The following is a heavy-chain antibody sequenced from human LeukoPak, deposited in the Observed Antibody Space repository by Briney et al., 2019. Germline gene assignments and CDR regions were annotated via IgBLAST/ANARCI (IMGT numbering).Heavy chain of an antibody. CDR2: ISISNGYI. CDR3: ATDSYGMDV. V-gene: IGHV3-21*01. CDR1: GFTFNSYS. Sequence: GGSLRLSCAASGFTFNSYSMNWVRQAPGKGLEWVSSISISNGYIYYADSVKGRFTISKDNAKNSLFLQMNSLRDEDTAVYYCATDSYGMDVWGQGTTVTVSS. J-gene: IGHJ6*02. D-gene: IGHD2-8*02.